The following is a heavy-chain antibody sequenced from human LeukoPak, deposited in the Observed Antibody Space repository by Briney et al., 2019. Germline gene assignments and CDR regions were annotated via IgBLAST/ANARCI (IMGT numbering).Heavy chain of an antibody. Sequence: TGGSLRLSCAASGFTFSSYGMSWVRQAPGKGLEWVSAISGSGGSTYYADSVKGRFTISRDNSKNTLYLQMNSLRAEDTAVYYCAKGRQYYYDSSGYYYLYYFDYWGQGTLVTVSS. J-gene: IGHJ4*02. V-gene: IGHV3-23*01. CDR1: GFTFSSYG. D-gene: IGHD3-22*01. CDR2: ISGSGGST. CDR3: AKGRQYYYDSSGYYYLYYFDY.